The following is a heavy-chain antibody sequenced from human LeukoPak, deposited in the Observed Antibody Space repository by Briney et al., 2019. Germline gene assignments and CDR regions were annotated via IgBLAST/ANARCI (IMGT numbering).Heavy chain of an antibody. D-gene: IGHD3-22*01. Sequence: PSETLSLTCAVSGGSVSSGDYYWSWIRQPPGKGLEWIGYIYHSGSTHFNPSLKSRVTISVDTSKNQFSLKLSSVTAADTAVYFCARGPDSSGYYYFDYWGQGTLVTVSS. CDR1: GGSVSSGDYY. CDR2: IYHSGST. CDR3: ARGPDSSGYYYFDY. J-gene: IGHJ4*02. V-gene: IGHV4-30-4*01.